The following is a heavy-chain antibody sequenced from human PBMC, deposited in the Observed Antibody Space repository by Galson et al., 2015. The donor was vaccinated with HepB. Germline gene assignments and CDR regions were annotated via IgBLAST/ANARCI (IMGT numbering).Heavy chain of an antibody. CDR2: IYSGGST. CDR3: AKSPYNYDNSGYSV. CDR1: EFTVSSNY. D-gene: IGHD3-22*01. V-gene: IGHV3-53*01. J-gene: IGHJ4*02. Sequence: SLRLSCAASEFTVSSNYMSWVRQAPGKGLEWVSVIYSGGSTYYADSVKGRFTISRDNSKNTLYLQMNSLRAEDTAVYYCAKSPYNYDNSGYSVWGQGTLVTVSS.